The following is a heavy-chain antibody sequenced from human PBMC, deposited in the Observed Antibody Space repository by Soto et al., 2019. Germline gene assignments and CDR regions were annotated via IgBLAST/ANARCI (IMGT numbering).Heavy chain of an antibody. CDR2: INHSGST. Sequence: QVQLQQWGAGLLKPSETLSLTCAVYGGSFSGYYWSWIRHPPGKGLEWIGEINHSGSTNYNPSLKSRVTISVDTSKNQFSLKLSSVTAADTAVYYCAINYSSSWYYPPDAFDIWGQGTMVTVSS. D-gene: IGHD6-13*01. J-gene: IGHJ3*02. CDR1: GGSFSGYY. V-gene: IGHV4-34*01. CDR3: AINYSSSWYYPPDAFDI.